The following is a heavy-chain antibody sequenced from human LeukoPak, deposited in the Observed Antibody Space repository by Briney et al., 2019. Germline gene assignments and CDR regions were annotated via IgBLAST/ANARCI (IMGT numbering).Heavy chain of an antibody. CDR3: ARDSALFDWLTGASDY. CDR1: GFTFSSYW. CDR2: IKQDGSEK. D-gene: IGHD3-9*01. V-gene: IGHV3-7*01. J-gene: IGHJ4*02. Sequence: GGSLRLSCAASGFTFSSYWMSWVRQAPGKGLEWVANIKQDGSEKYYVDSVKGRFTISRDNAKNSLYLQMNSLRAEDTAVYYCARDSALFDWLTGASDYWGQGTLVTVSS.